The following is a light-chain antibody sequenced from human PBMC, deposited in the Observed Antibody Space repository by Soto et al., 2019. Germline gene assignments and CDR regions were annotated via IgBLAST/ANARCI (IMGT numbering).Light chain of an antibody. V-gene: IGKV3-15*01. J-gene: IGKJ5*01. CDR1: QSVSSN. CDR3: HQRSNWPIT. Sequence: EIVMTQSPATLSVSPGERATLSCRASQSVSSNLAWYQQKPGQAPRLLIYGASTRATGIPARFSGSGSGTEFTLTISSLEPEDFAVYYCHQRSNWPITFGQGTRLEIK. CDR2: GAS.